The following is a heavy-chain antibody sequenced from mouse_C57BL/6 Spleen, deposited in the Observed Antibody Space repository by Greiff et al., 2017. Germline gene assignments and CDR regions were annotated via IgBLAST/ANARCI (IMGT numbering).Heavy chain of an antibody. CDR1: GSAFRSSW. J-gene: IGHJ2*01. D-gene: IGHD3-2*02. CDR3: AKATGNY. Sequence: VQLHQSGPELVKPGASVKISCKASGSAFRSSWMNWVKQRPGTGLEWIGHIYPGAGDTNYNGKFKGKATLTADKSSSTAYMQLSSLTSEDSAVYFCAKATGNYWGQGTTLTVSS. CDR2: IYPGAGDT. V-gene: IGHV1-82*01.